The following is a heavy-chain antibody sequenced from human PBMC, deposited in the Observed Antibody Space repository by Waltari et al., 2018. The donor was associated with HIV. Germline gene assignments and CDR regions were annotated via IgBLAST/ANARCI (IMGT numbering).Heavy chain of an antibody. D-gene: IGHD1-20*01. CDR1: GFTFSDYS. J-gene: IGHJ4*02. CDR2: IRSSSNTM. CDR3: ARDYSWSFDY. V-gene: IGHV3-48*01. Sequence: EVQLVESGGGLVQPGGSLRLSCAASGFTFSDYSMNWVRQFPGKGLEWISYIRSSSNTMYADSVKGRFTVSRDNAKNSLYLQMNSLRAEDTAVYFCARDYSWSFDYWGQGTLVTVSS.